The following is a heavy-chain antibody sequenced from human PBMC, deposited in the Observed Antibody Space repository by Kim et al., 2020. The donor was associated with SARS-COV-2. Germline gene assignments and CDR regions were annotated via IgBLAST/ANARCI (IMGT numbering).Heavy chain of an antibody. CDR3: AKGTGPIRAWIDY. V-gene: IGHV3-23*01. Sequence: YADPVKGRFTISRDNSKNTLYLQMNSLRAEDTAVYYCAKGTGPIRAWIDYWGQGTLVTVSS. J-gene: IGHJ4*02. D-gene: IGHD1-1*01.